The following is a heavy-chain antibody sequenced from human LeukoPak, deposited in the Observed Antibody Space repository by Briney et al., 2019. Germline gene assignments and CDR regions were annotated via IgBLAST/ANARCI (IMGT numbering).Heavy chain of an antibody. J-gene: IGHJ4*02. V-gene: IGHV2-5*02. CDR2: IYWDDDK. D-gene: IGHD1-1*01. CDR1: GFSLSTTGVG. Sequence: SGPTLVKPTQTLTLTCTFSGFSLSTTGVGVGWIRQPPGKALEWLALIYWDDDKRYSPSLKSRVTITKDTSKNQVVLTMTNIDPVDTATYYCSHASFMEAVDYWGQGTLVTVSS. CDR3: SHASFMEAVDY.